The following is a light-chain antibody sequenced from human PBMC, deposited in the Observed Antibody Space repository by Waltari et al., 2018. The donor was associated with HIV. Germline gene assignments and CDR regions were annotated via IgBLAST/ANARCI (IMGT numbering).Light chain of an antibody. CDR3: CSYAGNYSYV. Sequence: QSALTQPRSVSGSPGQSVTISCTGTSSDVGASTYVSWYRPNPGKVPKLMIYDVSKRPSGVPDRFSGSRSGNTASLTISGLQAEDEADYFCCSYAGNYSYVFGSGSRVTVL. V-gene: IGLV2-11*01. J-gene: IGLJ1*01. CDR2: DVS. CDR1: SSDVGASTY.